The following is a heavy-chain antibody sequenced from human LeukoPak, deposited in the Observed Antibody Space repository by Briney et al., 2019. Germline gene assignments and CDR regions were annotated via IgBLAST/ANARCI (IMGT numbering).Heavy chain of an antibody. D-gene: IGHD3-9*01. CDR2: ISSSSSYI. CDR3: ARATTYDILTGYFDY. V-gene: IGHV3-21*01. J-gene: IGHJ4*02. Sequence: ETLSLTCTVSGGSISSYYWSWIRQPPGKGLEWVSSISSSSSYIYYADSVKGRFTISRDNAKNSLYLQMNSLRAEDTAMYYCARATTYDILTGYFDYWGQGTLVTVSS. CDR1: GGSISSYY.